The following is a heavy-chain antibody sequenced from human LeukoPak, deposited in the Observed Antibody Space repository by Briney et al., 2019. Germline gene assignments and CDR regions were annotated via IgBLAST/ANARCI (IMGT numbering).Heavy chain of an antibody. Sequence: ASVKVSCKASGYTFTSYAMHWVRQAPGQRLEWMGWINAGNGNTQFSQNFQGRVTITGDTSASTAYMELNSLRSEDMAVYYCARDSTVGYFNYWGQGTLVTVSS. D-gene: IGHD4-23*01. J-gene: IGHJ4*02. CDR3: ARDSTVGYFNY. CDR2: INAGNGNT. V-gene: IGHV1-3*01. CDR1: GYTFTSYA.